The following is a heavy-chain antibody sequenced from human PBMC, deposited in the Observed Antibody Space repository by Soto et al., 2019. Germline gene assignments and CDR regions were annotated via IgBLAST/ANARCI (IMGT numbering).Heavy chain of an antibody. V-gene: IGHV1-46*03. CDR3: ASNPSGSPVHYYYYGMDV. Sequence: ASVKVSCKASGYTFTSYYMHWVRQAPGQGLEWMGIINPSGGSTSYAQKFQGRGTMTRDTSTSTVYMELSSLRSEDTAVYYCASNPSGSPVHYYYYGMDVWGQGTTVTVSS. CDR1: GYTFTSYY. CDR2: INPSGGST. J-gene: IGHJ6*02. D-gene: IGHD1-26*01.